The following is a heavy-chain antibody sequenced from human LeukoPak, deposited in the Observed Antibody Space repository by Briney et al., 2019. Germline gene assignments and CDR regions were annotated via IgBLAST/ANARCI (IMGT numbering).Heavy chain of an antibody. CDR3: ATFYTVRFDY. CDR2: ISTTGGTI. J-gene: IGHJ4*02. CDR1: RFTFRDYQ. V-gene: IGHV3-11*04. Sequence: PGGSLRLSCAASRFTFRDYQMSWIRQAPGKGLEWVSHISTTGGTIYYAESVKGRFTISRDNAKNSLYLQMNSLGAEDTAVYYCATFYTVRFDYWGQGTLVTVSS. D-gene: IGHD2/OR15-2a*01.